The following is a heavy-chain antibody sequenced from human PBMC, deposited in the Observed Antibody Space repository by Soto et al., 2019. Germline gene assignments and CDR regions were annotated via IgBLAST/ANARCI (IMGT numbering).Heavy chain of an antibody. CDR2: VCYSGST. CDR1: GFTISSGAYY. Sequence: PSETLSLTCPVSGFTISSGAYYWSWIRQHPGKGLEWVGYVCYSGSTYYNPSLKSRVTISVDTSKNQCSLKLSYVTAADTAVYYCARDRGYGSGSYTYYYYYYGMDVWGQGTTVTVSS. J-gene: IGHJ6*02. CDR3: ARDRGYGSGSYTYYYYYYGMDV. D-gene: IGHD3-10*01. V-gene: IGHV4-31*03.